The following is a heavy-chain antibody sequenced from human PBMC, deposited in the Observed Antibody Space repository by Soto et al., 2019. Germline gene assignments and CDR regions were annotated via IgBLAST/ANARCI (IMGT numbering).Heavy chain of an antibody. D-gene: IGHD2-21*02. CDR3: ARAPLSFNGGDCYFDY. CDR2: IYYSGST. Sequence: SETLSVTCTVSGGSGSTGSYYRSWCREPPGEVGAWIGDIYYSGSTNYTPSLKSRVAISVDTSKNQLSLNLSSVTAADTAVYYCARAPLSFNGGDCYFDYWGQGTMVNVSS. V-gene: IGHV4-61*01. CDR1: GGSGSTGSYY. J-gene: IGHJ4*02.